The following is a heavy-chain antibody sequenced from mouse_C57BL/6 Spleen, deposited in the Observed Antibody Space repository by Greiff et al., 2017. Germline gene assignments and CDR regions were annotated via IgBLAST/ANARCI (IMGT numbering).Heavy chain of an antibody. CDR2: IDPETGGP. D-gene: IGHD1-1*01. V-gene: IGHV1-15*01. CDR3: TRTYYYGSSYGAWFAY. J-gene: IGHJ3*01. CDR1: GYTFTDYE. Sequence: VQLQQSGAELVRPGASVTLSCKASGYTFTDYEMPWVKQTPVHGLEWIGAIDPETGGPAYNQKFKGKAILTADKSSSTAYMELRSLTSEYSAVYYCTRTYYYGSSYGAWFAYWGQGTLVTVSA.